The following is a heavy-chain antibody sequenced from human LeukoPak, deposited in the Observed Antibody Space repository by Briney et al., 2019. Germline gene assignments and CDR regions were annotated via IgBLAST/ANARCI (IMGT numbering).Heavy chain of an antibody. J-gene: IGHJ3*02. CDR1: GFTLSTYW. CDR3: ARERAQGELLEHDAFDI. V-gene: IGHV3-74*01. Sequence: GGSLRLSCAPPGFTLSTYWMQWVRQAPGKGLVWVSRINSDGSSTSYADSVKGRFTISRDNAKNSLYLQMNSLRAEDTAVYYCARERAQGELLEHDAFDIWGQGTMVTVSS. D-gene: IGHD1-26*01. CDR2: INSDGSST.